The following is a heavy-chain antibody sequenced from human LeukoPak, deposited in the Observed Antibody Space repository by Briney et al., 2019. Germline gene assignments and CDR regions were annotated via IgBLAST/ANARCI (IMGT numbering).Heavy chain of an antibody. J-gene: IGHJ4*02. Sequence: GGSLRLSCAASGFTFSTYEMNWVRQAPGKGLEWVSYISGSGSTIYYADSVKGRFTISRDNAKDSLYLQMNSLRAEDTAVYYCARVRSGYSHENYFDYWGQGTLVTVSS. D-gene: IGHD5-18*01. CDR3: ARVRSGYSHENYFDY. CDR1: GFTFSTYE. V-gene: IGHV3-48*03. CDR2: ISGSGSTI.